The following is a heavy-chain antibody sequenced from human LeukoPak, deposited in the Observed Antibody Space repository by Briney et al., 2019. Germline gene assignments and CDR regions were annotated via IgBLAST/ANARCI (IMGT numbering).Heavy chain of an antibody. CDR2: IVVGSGNT. D-gene: IGHD3-22*01. Sequence: SVKVSCKASGFTFTSSAVQWVRQARGQRLEWIGWIVVGSGNTNYAQRFQERVTITRDMSTSTAYMELSSLRSEDTAVYYCAALGSDSSGYPHFDYWGQGTLVTVSS. J-gene: IGHJ4*02. CDR3: AALGSDSSGYPHFDY. V-gene: IGHV1-58*01. CDR1: GFTFTSSA.